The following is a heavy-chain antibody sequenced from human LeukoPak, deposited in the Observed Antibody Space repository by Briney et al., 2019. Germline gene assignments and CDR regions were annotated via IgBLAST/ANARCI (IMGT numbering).Heavy chain of an antibody. J-gene: IGHJ6*02. D-gene: IGHD3-10*01. V-gene: IGHV3-7*01. CDR3: ARSAVRDYYYGMDV. Sequence: GGSLRLSCAASGFTFSSYWMSWVRQAPGKGLEWVANIKQDGSEKYYVDSVKGRFTISRDNAKNSLYLQMNSLRAEDTAVYYCARSAVRDYYYGMDVWGEKTRVSVPS. CDR2: IKQDGSEK. CDR1: GFTFSSYW.